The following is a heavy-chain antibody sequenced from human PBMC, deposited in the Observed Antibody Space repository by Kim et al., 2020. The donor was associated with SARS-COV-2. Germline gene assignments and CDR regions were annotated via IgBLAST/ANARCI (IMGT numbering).Heavy chain of an antibody. CDR3: ARVATREDSSGYYSLYYYYGMDV. J-gene: IGHJ6*02. D-gene: IGHD3-22*01. CDR1: GFTFSSYG. Sequence: GGSLRLSCAASGFTFSSYGMHWVRQAPGKGLEWVAVIWYDGSNKYYADSVKGRFTISRDNSKNTLYLQMNSLRAEDTAVYYCARVATREDSSGYYSLYYYYGMDVWAKGPRSPSP. V-gene: IGHV3-33*01. CDR2: IWYDGSNK.